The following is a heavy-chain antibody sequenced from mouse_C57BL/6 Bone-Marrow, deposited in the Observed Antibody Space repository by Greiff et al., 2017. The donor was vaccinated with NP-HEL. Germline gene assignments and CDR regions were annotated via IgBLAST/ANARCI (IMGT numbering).Heavy chain of an antibody. CDR3: ARRGGYYRNLDV. J-gene: IGHJ1*03. D-gene: IGHD2-2*01. Sequence: QVQLQQPGAELVKPGASVKLSCKASGYTFTSYWMHWVKQRPGQGLEWIGMIHPNSGSTNYNEKFKSKATLTVDKSSSTAYMQLSSRTSEDSAVYYCARRGGYYRNLDVWGTGTTVTVSS. CDR1: GYTFTSYW. CDR2: IHPNSGST. V-gene: IGHV1-64*01.